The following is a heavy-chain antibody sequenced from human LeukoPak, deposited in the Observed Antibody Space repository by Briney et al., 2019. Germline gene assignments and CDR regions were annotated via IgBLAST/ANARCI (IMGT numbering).Heavy chain of an antibody. J-gene: IGHJ4*02. CDR1: GGSFSGYY. V-gene: IGHV4-34*01. CDR3: ARGTLYYYDSSGYYGY. CDR2: INHSGST. Sequence: PSETLSLTCAVYGGSFSGYYWSWIRQPPGKGLEWIGEINHSGSTNYNPSLKSRVTISVDTSKNQFSLKLSSVTAADTAVYYCARGTLYYYDSSGYYGYWGQGTLVTVSS. D-gene: IGHD3-22*01.